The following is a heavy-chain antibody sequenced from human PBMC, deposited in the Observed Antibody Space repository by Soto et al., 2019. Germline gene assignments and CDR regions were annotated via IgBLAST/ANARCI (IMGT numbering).Heavy chain of an antibody. V-gene: IGHV1-69*12. CDR3: ARLDGGYCSGGSCYRYYYYGMDV. Sequence: QVQLVQSGAEVKKPGSSVKVSCKASGGTFSSYAISWVRQAPGQGLEWMGGIIPIFGTANYAQKFQGRVTITADESTSTAYMELSSLRSEDTAVYYCARLDGGYCSGGSCYRYYYYGMDVWGQGTTVTVSS. D-gene: IGHD2-15*01. J-gene: IGHJ6*02. CDR2: IIPIFGTA. CDR1: GGTFSSYA.